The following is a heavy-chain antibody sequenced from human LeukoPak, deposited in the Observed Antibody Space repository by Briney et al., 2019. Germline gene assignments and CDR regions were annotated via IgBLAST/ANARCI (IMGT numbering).Heavy chain of an antibody. V-gene: IGHV3-30*02. D-gene: IGHD1-26*01. CDR2: IRYDGSNK. J-gene: IGHJ4*02. CDR1: GFTFSSYG. Sequence: GGSLRLSCAASGFTFSSYGMHWVRQAPGKGLEWVAFIRYDGSNKYYADSVKGRFTISRDNSKNTLYLQMNSLRAEDTAVYYCAKDTEWELLGRYDYWGQGTLVTVSS. CDR3: AKDTEWELLGRYDY.